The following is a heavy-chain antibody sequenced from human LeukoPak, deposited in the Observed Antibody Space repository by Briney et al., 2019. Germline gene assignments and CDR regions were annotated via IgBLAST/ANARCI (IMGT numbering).Heavy chain of an antibody. J-gene: IGHJ4*02. Sequence: SETLSLTCAVYGGSFSGYYWSWIRQPPGKGLEWIGSIYYSGSTYYNPSLKSRVTISVDTSKNQFSLKLSSVTAADTAVYYCARDPCSGGSCYYPYFDYWGQGTLVTVSS. CDR2: IYYSGST. D-gene: IGHD2-15*01. V-gene: IGHV4-34*01. CDR1: GGSFSGYY. CDR3: ARDPCSGGSCYYPYFDY.